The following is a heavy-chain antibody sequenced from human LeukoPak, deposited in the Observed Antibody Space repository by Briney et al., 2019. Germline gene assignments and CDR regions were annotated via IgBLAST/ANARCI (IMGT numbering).Heavy chain of an antibody. J-gene: IGHJ4*02. D-gene: IGHD3-10*01. V-gene: IGHV3-30*02. Sequence: PGGSLRLSCAASGFTFRSYGIHWVRQAPGKGLEWVAFIQYDGSNKYYADSVKGRFTISRDNSKNTLYLQMNSLRAEDTAVYYCAREAWFPFDYWGQGTLVTVSS. CDR2: IQYDGSNK. CDR1: GFTFRSYG. CDR3: AREAWFPFDY.